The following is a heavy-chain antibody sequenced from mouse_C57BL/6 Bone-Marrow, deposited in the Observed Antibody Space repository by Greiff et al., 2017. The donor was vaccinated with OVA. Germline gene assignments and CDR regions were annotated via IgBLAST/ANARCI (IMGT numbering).Heavy chain of an antibody. V-gene: IGHV14-4*01. Sequence: EVQLQQSGAELVRPGASVKLSCTASGFNIKDDYMHWVKQRPEQGLEWIGWIDPENGDTEYASKFQGKATITADTSSNTAYLQLSSLTSEDTAVYYFTTDYFDYWGQGTTLTVSS. CDR1: GFNIKDDY. CDR3: TTDYFDY. J-gene: IGHJ2*01. CDR2: IDPENGDT.